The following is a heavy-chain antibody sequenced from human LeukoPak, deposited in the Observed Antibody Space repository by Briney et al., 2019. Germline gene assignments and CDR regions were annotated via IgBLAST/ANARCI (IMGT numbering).Heavy chain of an antibody. J-gene: IGHJ3*02. D-gene: IGHD3-3*01. V-gene: IGHV4-4*07. Sequence: SETLSLTCTVSGGSISYYYWSWIRQSAGKGLEWIGRIYSSGSTNYNPSLKSRVTMSVDTSRNQFSLKLSSVTAADTAVYYCATVPYDFWSGYPLQHDAFDIWGQGTMVTVSS. CDR3: ATVPYDFWSGYPLQHDAFDI. CDR1: GGSISYYY. CDR2: IYSSGST.